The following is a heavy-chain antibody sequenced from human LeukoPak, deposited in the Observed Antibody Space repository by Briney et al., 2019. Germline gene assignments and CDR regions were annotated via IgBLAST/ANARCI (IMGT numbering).Heavy chain of an antibody. CDR3: AKGQIARSDRFDY. Sequence: GGSLRLSCAASGFTFSSYGMHWVRQAPGKGLEWVSIISGNGGDTFYADSVKGRFTISRDNSKNTLYLQMNGLRVEDTAVYYCAKGQIARSDRFDYWGQGTLSPSP. CDR2: ISGNGGDT. V-gene: IGHV3-23*01. D-gene: IGHD2-21*01. J-gene: IGHJ4*02. CDR1: GFTFSSYG.